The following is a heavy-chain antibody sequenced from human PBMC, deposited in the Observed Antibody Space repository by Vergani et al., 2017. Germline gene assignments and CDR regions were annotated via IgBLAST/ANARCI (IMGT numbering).Heavy chain of an antibody. J-gene: IGHJ3*02. Sequence: QVQLQESGPGLVKPSQTLSLTCTVSGGSISSGSYYWSWIRQPAGKGLEWIGRIYTSGSTNYNPSLKSRVTMSVDTSKNQFSLKLSPVTAADTAVYYCARERLRTPPYCGGDCSPYDAFDIWGQGTMVTVSS. D-gene: IGHD2-21*01. CDR1: GGSISSGSYY. CDR2: IYTSGST. V-gene: IGHV4-61*02. CDR3: ARERLRTPPYCGGDCSPYDAFDI.